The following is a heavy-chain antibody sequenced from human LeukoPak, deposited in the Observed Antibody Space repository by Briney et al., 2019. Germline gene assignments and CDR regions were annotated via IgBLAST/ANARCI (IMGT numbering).Heavy chain of an antibody. CDR1: GGSFSGYY. CDR2: INHSGST. V-gene: IGHV4-34*01. CDR3: ARDPLALEDFDY. Sequence: SETLSLTCAVYGGSFSGYYWSWIRQPPGKGLEWIGEINHSGSTNYNPSLKSRVTISVDTSKNQFSLKLSSVTAADTAVYYCARDPLALEDFDYWGQGTQVTVSS. J-gene: IGHJ4*02.